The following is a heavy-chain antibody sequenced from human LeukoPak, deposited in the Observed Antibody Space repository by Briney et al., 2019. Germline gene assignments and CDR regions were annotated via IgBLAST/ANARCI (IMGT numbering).Heavy chain of an antibody. D-gene: IGHD6-13*01. CDR3: ARRGGPGPAYSSSWYVDY. Sequence: KDVASLKISCKCSGYSFTSYWIGWVRQMAAKREGWVGIFYPGDSDTSYSQSFQGQVTISADKSISTAYLQCSSVNDSATAMYDCARRGGPGPAYSSSWYVDYWGEGTLVTVSS. CDR2: FYPGDSDT. J-gene: IGHJ4*02. V-gene: IGHV5-51*01. CDR1: GYSFTSYW.